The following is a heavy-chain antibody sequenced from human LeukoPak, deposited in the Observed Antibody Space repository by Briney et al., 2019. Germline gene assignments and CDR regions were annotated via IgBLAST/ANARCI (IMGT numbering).Heavy chain of an antibody. Sequence: ASVKVSCKASGYTFTSYGISWVRQAPGQGLEWMGWISAYNGNTNYAQKLQGRVTMTTDTSTSTAYMELRSLRSDDTAVYYCARDIWDSSGWYVPFDYWGQGTLVIVSS. CDR1: GYTFTSYG. D-gene: IGHD6-19*01. CDR3: ARDIWDSSGWYVPFDY. V-gene: IGHV1-18*04. CDR2: ISAYNGNT. J-gene: IGHJ4*02.